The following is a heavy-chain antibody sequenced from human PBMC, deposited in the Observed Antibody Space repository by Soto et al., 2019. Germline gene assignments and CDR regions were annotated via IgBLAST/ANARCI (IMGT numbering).Heavy chain of an antibody. D-gene: IGHD6-13*01. Sequence: GGSLRLSCAASGITVSTNYMSWVRQAPGKGLEWVSVIYSDGKTFYADTVKGRFTISRDNSQNTVSLQMNSLRGEDTAVYYCARDRIEAAGTPRFNYYYGMDVWGQGTTVTVSS. CDR1: GITVSTNY. V-gene: IGHV3-53*01. J-gene: IGHJ6*02. CDR3: ARDRIEAAGTPRFNYYYGMDV. CDR2: IYSDGKT.